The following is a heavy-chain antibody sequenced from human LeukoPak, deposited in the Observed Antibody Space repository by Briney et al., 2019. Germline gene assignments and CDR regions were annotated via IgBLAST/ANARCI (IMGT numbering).Heavy chain of an antibody. D-gene: IGHD6-19*01. Sequence: GASVKVSCKASGYTFTSYGISWVRQAPGQGLEWMGWISAYNGNTNYAQKLQGRVTMTTGTSTSTAYMELRSLRSDDTAVYYCAREQQWASMGSYYFDYWGQGTLVTVSS. CDR3: AREQQWASMGSYYFDY. CDR1: GYTFTSYG. CDR2: ISAYNGNT. J-gene: IGHJ4*02. V-gene: IGHV1-18*01.